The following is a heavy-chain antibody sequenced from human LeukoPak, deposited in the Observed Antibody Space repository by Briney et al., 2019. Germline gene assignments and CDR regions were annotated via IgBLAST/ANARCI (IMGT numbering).Heavy chain of an antibody. Sequence: SETLSLTCTVSGGSIRTTSYYWGWIRQPPGKGLEWIGTIYKSGSTYYNPSLKSRGTISVDTSKNQFSLKLSSVTAAGTAVYYCARDNLYCTSSGCFGLLDAFDIWGQGTMVTVSS. CDR1: GGSIRTTSYY. D-gene: IGHD2-2*01. CDR2: IYKSGST. V-gene: IGHV4-39*07. J-gene: IGHJ3*02. CDR3: ARDNLYCTSSGCFGLLDAFDI.